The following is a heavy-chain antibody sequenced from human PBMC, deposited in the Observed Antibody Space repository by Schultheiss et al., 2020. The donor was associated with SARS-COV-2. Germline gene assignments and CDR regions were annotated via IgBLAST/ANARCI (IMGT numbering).Heavy chain of an antibody. CDR2: IYHSGST. CDR3: AKEGGTIFGVVTPFQYMDV. V-gene: IGHV4-59*11. CDR1: GGSISDHY. J-gene: IGHJ6*03. Sequence: SETLSLTCTVSGGSISDHYWSWIRQTPGKGLEWIGYIYHSGSTYYNPSLKSRVTMSVDTSKNQFSLNLSSVTAADTAVYYCAKEGGTIFGVVTPFQYMDVWGKGTTVTVSS. D-gene: IGHD3-3*01.